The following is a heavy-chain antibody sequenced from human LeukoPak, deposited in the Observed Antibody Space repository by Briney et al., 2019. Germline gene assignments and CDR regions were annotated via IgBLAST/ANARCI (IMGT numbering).Heavy chain of an antibody. V-gene: IGHV3-74*01. CDR2: INSNGSST. CDR1: GFTFSNYW. J-gene: IGHJ4*02. D-gene: IGHD6-6*01. CDR3: ARGPNSNWSGLDF. Sequence: QPGGSLTLSCAASGFTFSNYWMHWVRQAPGKGLVWVSRINSNGSSTNYADSVKGRFTISRDNAKNTLYLQTSSLRAEDTAVYYCARGPNSNWSGLDFWGQGTLLTVSP.